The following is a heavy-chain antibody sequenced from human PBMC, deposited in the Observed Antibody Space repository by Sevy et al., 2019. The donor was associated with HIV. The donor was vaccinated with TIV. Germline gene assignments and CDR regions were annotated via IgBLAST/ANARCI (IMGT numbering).Heavy chain of an antibody. CDR2: ISGSGGTI. Sequence: GGSLRLSCAASEFTISDYSDYHMAWIRQAPGKGLECIAYISGSGGTIYYADSVRGRFIISRDNAKKSLYVHMNSLRTEDTAVYYCARDPVRGARGLLTVFYFDLWGRGTPVTVSS. D-gene: IGHD3-10*01. CDR1: EFTISDYSDYH. CDR3: ARDPVRGARGLLTVFYFDL. J-gene: IGHJ2*01. V-gene: IGHV3-11*01.